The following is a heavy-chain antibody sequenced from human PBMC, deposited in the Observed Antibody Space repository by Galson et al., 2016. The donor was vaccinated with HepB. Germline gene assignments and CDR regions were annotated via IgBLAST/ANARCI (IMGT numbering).Heavy chain of an antibody. V-gene: IGHV3-30-3*01. J-gene: IGHJ3*02. Sequence: SLRLSCAASGFSFGGYIMSWFRQAPGKGLEWVALISYDGSNKYYADSVKGRFTLSRDNSKNTLYLQMNSLRAEDTAVYYCARGGTPYDFWTTGAFDIWGQGTMVTVSS. CDR3: ARGGTPYDFWTTGAFDI. D-gene: IGHD3-3*01. CDR2: ISYDGSNK. CDR1: GFSFGGYI.